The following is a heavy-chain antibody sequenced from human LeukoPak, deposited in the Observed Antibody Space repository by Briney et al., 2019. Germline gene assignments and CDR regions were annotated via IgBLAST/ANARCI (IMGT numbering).Heavy chain of an antibody. CDR1: GYTFTSYY. Sequence: ASVKVSCKASGYTFTSYYMHWVRQAPGQGLEWMGRINPNSGGTNYAQKFQGRVTMTRDTSISTAYMELSRLRSDDTAVYYCARIRSGSYIWAFDYWGQGTLVTVSS. CDR2: INPNSGGT. D-gene: IGHD1-26*01. V-gene: IGHV1-2*06. CDR3: ARIRSGSYIWAFDY. J-gene: IGHJ4*02.